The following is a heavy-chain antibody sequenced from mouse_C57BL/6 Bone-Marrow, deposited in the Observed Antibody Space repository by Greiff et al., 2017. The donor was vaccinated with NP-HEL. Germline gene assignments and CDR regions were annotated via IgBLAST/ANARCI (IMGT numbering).Heavy chain of an antibody. Sequence: EVKVVESGGDLVKPGGSLKLSCAASGFTFSSYGMSWVRQTPDKRLEWVATISSGGSYTYYPDSVKGRFTISRDNAKSTLYLQMSSLKSEDTAMYYCARHVTTVFDYWGQGTTLTVSS. D-gene: IGHD1-1*01. V-gene: IGHV5-6*01. CDR2: ISSGGSYT. CDR3: ARHVTTVFDY. J-gene: IGHJ2*01. CDR1: GFTFSSYG.